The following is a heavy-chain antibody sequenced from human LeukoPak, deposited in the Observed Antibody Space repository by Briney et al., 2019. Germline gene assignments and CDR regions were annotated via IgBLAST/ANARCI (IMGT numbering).Heavy chain of an antibody. Sequence: PGGSLRLSCAASGVTFSDDYMDWVRQAPGQGLEWVGRSRCKPQSYTAEYAASVKGRFTISRDDSKNSLYLLMNSLKTEDTAVYYCARGPPGMAAAGTRLLDYWGQGTLVIVSS. J-gene: IGHJ4*02. CDR1: GVTFSDDY. CDR2: SRCKPQSYTA. CDR3: ARGPPGMAAAGTRLLDY. D-gene: IGHD6-13*01. V-gene: IGHV3-72*01.